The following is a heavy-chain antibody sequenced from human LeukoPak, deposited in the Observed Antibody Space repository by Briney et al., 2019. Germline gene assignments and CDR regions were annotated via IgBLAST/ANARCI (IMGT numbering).Heavy chain of an antibody. CDR3: VRDNPRQQGFAY. CDR1: GFIVSSNY. CDR2: IYSGGST. V-gene: IGHV3-53*01. J-gene: IGHJ4*02. D-gene: IGHD6-13*01. Sequence: GGSLRLSCAASGFIVSSNYMNWVRQAPGKGLEWVSVIYSGGSTYYADSVKGRFTISRDNAKNSLYLQMNSLRAEDTAVYYCVRDNPRQQGFAYWGQGTLVTVSS.